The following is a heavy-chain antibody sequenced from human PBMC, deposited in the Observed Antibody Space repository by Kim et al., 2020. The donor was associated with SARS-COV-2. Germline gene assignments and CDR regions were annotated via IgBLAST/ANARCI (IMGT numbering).Heavy chain of an antibody. V-gene: IGHV1-2*02. CDR2: INPNSGGT. CDR3: ARDRPPQWLDRAYNWFDP. J-gene: IGHJ5*02. D-gene: IGHD6-19*01. CDR1: GYTFTGYY. Sequence: ASVKVSCKASGYTFTGYYMHWVRQAPGQGLEWMGWINPNSGGTNYAQKFQGRVTMTRDTSISTAYMELSRLRSDDTAVYYCARDRPPQWLDRAYNWFDPWGQGTLVTVSS.